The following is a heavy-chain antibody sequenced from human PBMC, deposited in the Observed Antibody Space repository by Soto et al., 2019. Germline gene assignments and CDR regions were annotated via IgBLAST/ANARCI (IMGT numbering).Heavy chain of an antibody. Sequence: SETLSLTCAVYGGSFSGHSRSWIRQPPGKGLEWIGEIFFGGSTNYSPSLKSRVTISVDTSRNYFSLELSSVTAADTAVYYCARPHFESNTFYYYFDYWGQGTLVTVSS. CDR3: ARPHFESNTFYYYFDY. V-gene: IGHV4-34*12. CDR1: GGSFSGHS. D-gene: IGHD3-22*01. J-gene: IGHJ4*02. CDR2: IFFGGST.